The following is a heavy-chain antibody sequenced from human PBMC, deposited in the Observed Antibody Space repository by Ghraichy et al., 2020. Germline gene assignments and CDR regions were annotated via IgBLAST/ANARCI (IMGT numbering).Heavy chain of an antibody. J-gene: IGHJ4*02. Sequence: GESLNISCAASGFTFSDAWMTWVRQAPGKGLECVGRIKSKALGGTADYAAPVKGRFAISRDDSKNTLYLQLNSLKVEDTAVYYCTTTFSSGWYGYWGQGTLVSVSS. V-gene: IGHV3-15*01. D-gene: IGHD6-19*01. CDR3: TTTFSSGWYGY. CDR1: GFTFSDAW. CDR2: IKSKALGGTA.